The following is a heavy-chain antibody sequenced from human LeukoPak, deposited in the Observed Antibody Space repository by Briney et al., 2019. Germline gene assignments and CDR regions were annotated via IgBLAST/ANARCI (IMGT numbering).Heavy chain of an antibody. D-gene: IGHD2-15*01. Sequence: GGSLRLSCAASGFTFSSHWMNWVRQAPGKGLEWVANIKQDRSEKYCVDSVKGRFTISRDNAKKSLYLQMNSLRAEDTAVYYCAGSRVPGAVDIWGQGTMVTVSS. CDR1: GFTFSSHW. CDR2: IKQDRSEK. CDR3: AGSRVPGAVDI. V-gene: IGHV3-7*05. J-gene: IGHJ3*02.